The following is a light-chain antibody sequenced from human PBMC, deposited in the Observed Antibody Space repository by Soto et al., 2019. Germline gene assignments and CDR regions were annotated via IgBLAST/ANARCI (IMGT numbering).Light chain of an antibody. V-gene: IGKV3-11*01. Sequence: EIVLTQSPATLSLSPEERATLSCRASQSVTTSLAWFQHKPGQAPRLLIYAASNRATGIPARFSGSGSGTDFTLTISGLEPADFAVYYCQQRHSWPRTFGQGTKVEIK. J-gene: IGKJ1*01. CDR2: AAS. CDR3: QQRHSWPRT. CDR1: QSVTTS.